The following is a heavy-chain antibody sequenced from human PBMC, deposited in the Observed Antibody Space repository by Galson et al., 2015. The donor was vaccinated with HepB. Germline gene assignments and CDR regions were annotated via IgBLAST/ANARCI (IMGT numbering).Heavy chain of an antibody. D-gene: IGHD1-1*01. V-gene: IGHV3-33*06. CDR3: AKDAAGWNDGNDKNHQYYMDV. Sequence: SLRLSCAASRFSLRKYDIHWVRQAPGKGLEWVASIYHAGGHKSYRDSVRGRFTISRDNDKNMIYLQMTSLRIEDTALYFCAKDAAGWNDGNDKNHQYYMDVWGKGTTVSVS. CDR1: RFSLRKYD. J-gene: IGHJ6*03. CDR2: IYHAGGHK.